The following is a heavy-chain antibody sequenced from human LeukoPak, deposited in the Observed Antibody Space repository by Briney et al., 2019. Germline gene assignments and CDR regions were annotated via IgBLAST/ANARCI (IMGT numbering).Heavy chain of an antibody. D-gene: IGHD5-12*01. V-gene: IGHV1-2*02. J-gene: IGHJ3*02. CDR2: INPNSGGT. CDR3: ARQVATISDDAFDI. Sequence: GASVKVSCKASGYTFTGYYMHWVRQAPGQGLEWMGWINPNSGGTNYAQKFQGRVTMTRDTSISTAYMELSRLRSDDTAVYYCARQVATISDDAFDIWGQGTMVTVSS. CDR1: GYTFTGYY.